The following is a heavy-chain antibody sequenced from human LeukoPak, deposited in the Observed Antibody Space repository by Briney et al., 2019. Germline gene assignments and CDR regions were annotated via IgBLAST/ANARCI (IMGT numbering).Heavy chain of an antibody. D-gene: IGHD1-26*01. CDR3: ARDPEAYWELTSLDY. V-gene: IGHV1-46*01. CDR2: INPSGGST. J-gene: IGHJ4*02. Sequence: ASVKVSCKASGYTFTSYYMHWVRQAPGQGLEWMGIINPSGGSTSYAQKFQGRVTMTRDTSTSTVYMELSSLRSEDTAVYYCARDPEAYWELTSLDYWGQGTLVIVSS. CDR1: GYTFTSYY.